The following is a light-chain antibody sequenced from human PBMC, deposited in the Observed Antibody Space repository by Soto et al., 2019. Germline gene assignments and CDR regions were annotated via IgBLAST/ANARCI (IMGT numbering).Light chain of an antibody. V-gene: IGKV3-15*01. J-gene: IGKJ1*01. CDR1: QSVSSN. Sequence: EIVMTQSPATLSVSPGERATLSCRASQSVSSNLAWYQQKPGQAPRLLIYGASTMATGIPARFSGSGSGTECTLTLSSLQSEDFAVYYCQQYNNWGTFGQGTKVEIK. CDR2: GAS. CDR3: QQYNNWGT.